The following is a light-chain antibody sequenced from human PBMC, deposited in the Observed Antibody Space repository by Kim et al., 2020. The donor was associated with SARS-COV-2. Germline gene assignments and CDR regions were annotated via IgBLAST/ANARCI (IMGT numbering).Light chain of an antibody. CDR3: QDYSTYS. CDR1: QSISMW. Sequence: DIQMTQSPSTLSASVGDRVTITCRASQSISMWLAWYQQKPGKAPKLLIYKASNLESGVPSRFSGSGSGTDFTLTISSLQPDDFATYFCQDYSTYSFGQGTKVDIK. J-gene: IGKJ1*01. CDR2: KAS. V-gene: IGKV1-5*03.